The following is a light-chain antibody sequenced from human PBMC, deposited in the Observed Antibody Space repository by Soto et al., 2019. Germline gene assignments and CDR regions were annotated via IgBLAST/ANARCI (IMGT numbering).Light chain of an antibody. Sequence: VLTQSPGTLSLSPGERATLSCRASQSVSSSHVAWYQQKLGQAPRLLIYGASSRATGIPDRFSGSRSVTDFTLHIPRLEPEDFAVYYCQHYNPSPPTVTFVGGTKVEMK. CDR1: QSVSSSH. J-gene: IGKJ4*01. CDR3: QHYNPSPPTVT. CDR2: GAS. V-gene: IGKV3-20*01.